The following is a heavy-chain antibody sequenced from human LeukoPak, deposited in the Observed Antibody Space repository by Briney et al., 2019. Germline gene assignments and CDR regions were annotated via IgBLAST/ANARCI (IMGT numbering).Heavy chain of an antibody. V-gene: IGHV3-30*18. Sequence: PGRSLRLSCAASGFTFSSYGMHWVRQAPGKGLEWVAVISYDGSNKYYADSVKGRFTISRDNSKNTLYLQMNSLRAEDTAVYYCAKGHPGYDYVWGSYRYREQLDYWGQGTLVTVSS. D-gene: IGHD3-16*02. CDR3: AKGHPGYDYVWGSYRYREQLDY. CDR2: ISYDGSNK. J-gene: IGHJ4*02. CDR1: GFTFSSYG.